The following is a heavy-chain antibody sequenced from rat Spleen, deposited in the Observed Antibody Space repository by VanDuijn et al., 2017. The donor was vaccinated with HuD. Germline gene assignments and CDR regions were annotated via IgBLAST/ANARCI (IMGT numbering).Heavy chain of an antibody. CDR2: IWAGGST. J-gene: IGHJ3*01. V-gene: IGHV2-72*01. CDR3: TRDHYYDDYYHHNWFAY. Sequence: QVQLKESGPGLMQPSQTLSLTCTVSGFSLTSNGVGWVRQPLGKGLVWMGTIWAGGSTNYNSAVQSRLSISRDTSKSQAFLKMSSLQTEDTAIYFCTRDHYYDDYYHHNWFAYWGQGTLVTVSS. D-gene: IGHD1-12*03. CDR1: GFSLTSNG.